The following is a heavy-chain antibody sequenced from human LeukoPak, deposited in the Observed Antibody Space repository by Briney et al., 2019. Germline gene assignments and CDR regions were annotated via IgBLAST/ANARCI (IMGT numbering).Heavy chain of an antibody. CDR1: GFTFSSYW. CDR2: INSDGSTT. V-gene: IGHV3-74*01. CDR3: ARGVPYASWSGPHYSDY. Sequence: AGGSLRLSCAASGFTFSSYWMHWVRQAPGKGLVWVSRINSDGSTTNYADSVKGRFSISRDNAKNSLYLQMNSLRAEDTAVYYCARGVPYASWSGPHYSDYWGQGTLVTVSS. J-gene: IGHJ4*02. D-gene: IGHD3-3*01.